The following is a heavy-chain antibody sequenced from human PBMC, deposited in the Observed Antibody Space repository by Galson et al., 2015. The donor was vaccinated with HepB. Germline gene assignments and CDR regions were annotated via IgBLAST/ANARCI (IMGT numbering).Heavy chain of an antibody. J-gene: IGHJ4*02. CDR1: GFSFSIHW. Sequence: SLRLSCAASGFSFSIHWMTWVRQAPGKGLEWVANIIQDGSEKYYVDSVKGRFTISRDNAKNSLYLQMSSLRGEDTAVYYCARGGSYHYGSGDNDYWGQGTLVTVSS. CDR2: IIQDGSEK. V-gene: IGHV3-7*04. D-gene: IGHD3-10*01. CDR3: ARGGSYHYGSGDNDY.